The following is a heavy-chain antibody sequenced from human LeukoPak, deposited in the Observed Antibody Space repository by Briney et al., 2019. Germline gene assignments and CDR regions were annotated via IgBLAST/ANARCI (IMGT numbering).Heavy chain of an antibody. V-gene: IGHV4-30-2*05. CDR1: GGSISSGGYY. J-gene: IGHJ4*02. Sequence: SETLSLTCTVSGGSISSGGYYWSWIRQPPGKGLEWIGYIYHSGSTYYNPSLKSRVTISVDTSKNQFSLKLSSVTAADTAVYYCARGVKGQVDYWGQGTLVTVSS. D-gene: IGHD4-11*01. CDR2: IYHSGST. CDR3: ARGVKGQVDY.